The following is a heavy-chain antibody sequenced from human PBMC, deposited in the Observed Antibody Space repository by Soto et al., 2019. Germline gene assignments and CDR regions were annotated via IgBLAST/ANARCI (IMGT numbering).Heavy chain of an antibody. V-gene: IGHV1-18*01. CDR2: ISAYNGNT. Sequence: EASVKVSCKASGYTFTSYGISWVRQAPGQGLEWMGWISAYNGNTNYAQKLQGRVTMTTDTSTSTAYMELRSLRSDDTAVYYCAREGTSIFGVVMTYYFDYWGQGTLVTVSS. CDR3: AREGTSIFGVVMTYYFDY. J-gene: IGHJ4*02. CDR1: GYTFTSYG. D-gene: IGHD3-3*01.